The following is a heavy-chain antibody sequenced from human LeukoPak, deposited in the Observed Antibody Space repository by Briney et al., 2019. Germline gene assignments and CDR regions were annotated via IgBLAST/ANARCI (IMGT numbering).Heavy chain of an antibody. V-gene: IGHV1-46*01. Sequence: ASVTVSCTASGYTFTSYYMHWVRQAPGQGLEWMGIINPSGGSTSYAQKFQGRVTMTRDMSTSTVYMELSSLRSEDTAVYYCARGRTYYYDSSGYYLDYWGQGTLVTVSS. CDR3: ARGRTYYYDSSGYYLDY. CDR2: INPSGGST. J-gene: IGHJ4*02. D-gene: IGHD3-22*01. CDR1: GYTFTSYY.